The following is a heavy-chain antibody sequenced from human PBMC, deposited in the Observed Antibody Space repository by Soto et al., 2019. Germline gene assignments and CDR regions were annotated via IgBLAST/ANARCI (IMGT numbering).Heavy chain of an antibody. CDR2: ISAGGVST. V-gene: IGHV3-23*01. J-gene: IGHJ6*02. Sequence: PVGSLRLSCAATGFTFGFNALSWVRQAPGKGLEWVSSISAGGVSTNYADSVRGRFTISRDNSKNTLYLQMNSLRVEDTAVYYCAKDPPSERMQPDYGMDVWGQGTTVTVSS. D-gene: IGHD6-13*01. CDR1: GFTFGFNA. CDR3: AKDPPSERMQPDYGMDV.